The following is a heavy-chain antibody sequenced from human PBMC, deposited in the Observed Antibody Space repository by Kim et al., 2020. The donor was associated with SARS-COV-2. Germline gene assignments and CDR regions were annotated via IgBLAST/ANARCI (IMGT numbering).Heavy chain of an antibody. V-gene: IGHV1-46*01. Sequence: ASVKVSCKASGYTFTSYYMHWVRQAPGQGLEWMGIINPSGGSTSYAQKFQGRVTMTRDTSTSTVYMELSSLRSEDTAVYYCARDIFYYDSSGKTYYFDYWGQGTLVTVSS. CDR2: INPSGGST. D-gene: IGHD3-22*01. CDR1: GYTFTSYY. CDR3: ARDIFYYDSSGKTYYFDY. J-gene: IGHJ4*02.